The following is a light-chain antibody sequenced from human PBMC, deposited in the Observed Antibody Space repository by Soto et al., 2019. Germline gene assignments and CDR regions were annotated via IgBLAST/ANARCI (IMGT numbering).Light chain of an antibody. CDR3: QQYNNWPPWT. Sequence: EIVLTQSPGTLSLSPGERATLSCRASQSVSSNLAWYQQKPGQAPRLLIYGASTRATAIPARFSGSGSETEFTLTISSLQSEDSAVYYCQQYNNWPPWTFGQGTKVDIK. CDR2: GAS. J-gene: IGKJ1*01. V-gene: IGKV3-15*01. CDR1: QSVSSN.